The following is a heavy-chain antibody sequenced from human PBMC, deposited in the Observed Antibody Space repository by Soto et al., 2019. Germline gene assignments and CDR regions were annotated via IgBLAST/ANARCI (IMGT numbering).Heavy chain of an antibody. CDR1: GFSISSGDYY. Sequence: SETLSLTCTVSGFSISSGDYYWSWIRQPPGKGLEWIGYIYYSENTYSNPSLKSRVAISVDTSKNQFSLNLSSVTAADTAVYYCAREGVSSSWYYYYALDVWGQGTTVTVSS. J-gene: IGHJ6*02. V-gene: IGHV4-30-4*02. CDR2: IYYSENT. CDR3: AREGVSSSWYYYYALDV. D-gene: IGHD6-13*01.